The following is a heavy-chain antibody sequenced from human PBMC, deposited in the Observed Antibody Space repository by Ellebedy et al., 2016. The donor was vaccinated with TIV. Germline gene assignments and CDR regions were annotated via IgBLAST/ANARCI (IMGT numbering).Heavy chain of an antibody. V-gene: IGHV1-46*01. D-gene: IGHD3-10*01. CDR3: ARDRSESLYGSGSLGY. CDR1: GYTFTGYY. J-gene: IGHJ4*02. Sequence: AASVKVSCKASGYTFTGYYMHWARQAPGQGLEWMGIINPSGGSTSYAQKFQGRVTMTRDTSTSTVYMELSSLRSEDTAVYYCARDRSESLYGSGSLGYWGQGTLVTVSS. CDR2: INPSGGST.